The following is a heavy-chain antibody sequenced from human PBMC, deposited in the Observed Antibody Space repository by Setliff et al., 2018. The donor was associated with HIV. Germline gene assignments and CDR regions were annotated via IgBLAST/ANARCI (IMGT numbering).Heavy chain of an antibody. V-gene: IGHV7-4-1*01. D-gene: IGHD3-3*01. CDR3: TRDHTPPPNYDFWSGQIDLRNIFYYMDV. CDR2: INTNTGNP. Sequence: GASVKVSCKASGYSLTSYSINWVRQAPGQGLEWMGYINTNTGNPTYAQGFTGRFVFSVDTPVSTAYLQIFCLKAEDTAVYYCTRDHTPPPNYDFWSGQIDLRNIFYYMDVWGTGSPVTVSS. CDR1: GYSLTSYS. J-gene: IGHJ6*03.